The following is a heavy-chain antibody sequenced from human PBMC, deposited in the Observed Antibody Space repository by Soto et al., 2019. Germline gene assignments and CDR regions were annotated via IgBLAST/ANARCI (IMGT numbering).Heavy chain of an antibody. J-gene: IGHJ4*02. CDR2: ISYSGRT. Sequence: SETLSLTCTVSCASIITDNYFWVWIRQSPRRGLELIGSISYSGRTYDNPSLQSRVTISIDASKNQFSLKLTSVTTADTAVYYCARRRASDYGGNHHPYYFDRWGQGALVTVSS. CDR3: ARRRASDYGGNHHPYYFDR. V-gene: IGHV4-39*01. D-gene: IGHD4-17*01. CDR1: CASIITDNYF.